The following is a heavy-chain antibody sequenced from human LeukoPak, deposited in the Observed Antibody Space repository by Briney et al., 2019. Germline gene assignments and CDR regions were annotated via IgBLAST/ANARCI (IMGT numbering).Heavy chain of an antibody. CDR1: GFTFSTYG. Sequence: GGSLRLSCAASGFTFSTYGMHWVRQAPGKGLEWVAFIRYDGSNKYYADSVKGRFTISRDDPHNTLYLQMNSLRAEDTAVYFCARGGVDYYGSGTYYLMYYFDYWGQGALVTVSS. J-gene: IGHJ4*02. V-gene: IGHV3-30*02. D-gene: IGHD3-10*01. CDR2: IRYDGSNK. CDR3: ARGGVDYYGSGTYYLMYYFDY.